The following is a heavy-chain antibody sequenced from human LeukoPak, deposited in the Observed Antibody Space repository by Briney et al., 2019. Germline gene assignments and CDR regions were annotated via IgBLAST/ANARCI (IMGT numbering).Heavy chain of an antibody. CDR2: ISYDGSNK. V-gene: IGHV3-30-3*01. Sequence: PGGSLRLFCAASGFTFSSYAMHWVRQAPGKGLEWVAVISYDGSNKYYADSVKGRFTISRDNSKNTLYLQMNSLRAEDTAVYYCARDSGYVWFDPWGQGTLVTVSS. D-gene: IGHD5-12*01. CDR3: ARDSGYVWFDP. J-gene: IGHJ5*02. CDR1: GFTFSSYA.